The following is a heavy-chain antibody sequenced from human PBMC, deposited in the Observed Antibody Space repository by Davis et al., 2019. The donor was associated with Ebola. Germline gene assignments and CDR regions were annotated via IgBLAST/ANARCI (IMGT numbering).Heavy chain of an antibody. V-gene: IGHV4-59*01. J-gene: IGHJ6*04. CDR3: ARGDDYPFYMDV. CDR2: IYYSGNT. CDR1: GDSISNYY. Sequence: SETLSLTCTVSGDSISNYYWSWIRQPPGKGLEWIGYIYYSGNTNYNPSLKSRLTISVDTSKSQFSLKLSSVTAADTAVYYCARGDDYPFYMDVWGKGTTVTVSS. D-gene: IGHD3-16*01.